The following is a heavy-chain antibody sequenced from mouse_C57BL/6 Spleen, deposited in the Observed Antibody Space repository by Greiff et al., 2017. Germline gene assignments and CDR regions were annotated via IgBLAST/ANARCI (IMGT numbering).Heavy chain of an antibody. J-gene: IGHJ4*01. Sequence: QVQLQQPGAELVRPGSSVKLSCKASGYTFTSYWMHWVKQRPMQGLEWIGNIDPSDSDTHYNQKFKDKATLTVDKSSSTAYIQLSSLTSEDSAVYYCARCSRYGYYAMDYWGQGTSVTVSS. V-gene: IGHV1-52*01. CDR3: ARCSRYGYYAMDY. CDR2: IDPSDSDT. D-gene: IGHD1-1*01. CDR1: GYTFTSYW.